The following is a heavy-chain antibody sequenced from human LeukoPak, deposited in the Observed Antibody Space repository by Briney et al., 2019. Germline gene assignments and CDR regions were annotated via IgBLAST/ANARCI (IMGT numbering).Heavy chain of an antibody. J-gene: IGHJ4*02. CDR2: ISAYNGNT. V-gene: IGHV1-18*01. CDR1: GYTFTSYG. D-gene: IGHD2-2*01. Sequence: GASVKVSCKASGYTFTSYGISWVRQAPGQGLEWMGWISAYNGNTNYAQKLQGRVTMTTDTSTSTAYMELRSLRSDDTAVYYCARDCSSTSCYIIDYWGQGTLVTVSS. CDR3: ARDCSSTSCYIIDY.